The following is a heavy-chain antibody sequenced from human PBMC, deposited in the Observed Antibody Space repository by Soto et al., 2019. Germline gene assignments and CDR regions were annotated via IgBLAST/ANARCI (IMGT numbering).Heavy chain of an antibody. D-gene: IGHD2-15*01. CDR2: VIPIFGTA. CDR3: ARSQGGSSSLDIYYYYYYGMDV. CDR1: GGTFSSYA. Sequence: QVQLVQSGAEVKKPGSSVKVSCKAPGGTFSSYAISWVRQAPGQGLEWMGGVIPIFGTAKYAQKFQGRVTITADESTSTGYMELRCLRSEDTAVYYCARSQGGSSSLDIYYYYYYGMDVWGQGTTVTVSS. V-gene: IGHV1-69*01. J-gene: IGHJ6*02.